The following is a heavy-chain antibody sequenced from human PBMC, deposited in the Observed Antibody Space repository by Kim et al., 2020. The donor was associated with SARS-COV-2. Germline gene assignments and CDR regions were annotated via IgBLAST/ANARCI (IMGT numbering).Heavy chain of an antibody. Sequence: SIKSRVTISVDTSKNQFSLKLSSVTAADTAVYYCAREGRYYYDSSGYYYYWGQGTLVTVSS. D-gene: IGHD3-22*01. J-gene: IGHJ4*02. V-gene: IGHV4-34*01. CDR3: AREGRYYYDSSGYYYY.